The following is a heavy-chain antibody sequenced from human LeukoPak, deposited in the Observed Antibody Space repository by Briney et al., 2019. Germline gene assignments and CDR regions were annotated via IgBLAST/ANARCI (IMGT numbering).Heavy chain of an antibody. CDR2: ISSSGDIT. Sequence: GGSLRLSCAASGFTFTDHYMSWVRQAPGKGLEWVSYISSSGDITYYADSVKGRFTVSRDNAKNSLYLQMNSLRAEDTAVYYCARGGVRRGYYDYWGQGTLVTVSS. CDR3: ARGGVRRGYYDY. V-gene: IGHV3-11*04. D-gene: IGHD1-14*01. CDR1: GFTFTDHY. J-gene: IGHJ4*02.